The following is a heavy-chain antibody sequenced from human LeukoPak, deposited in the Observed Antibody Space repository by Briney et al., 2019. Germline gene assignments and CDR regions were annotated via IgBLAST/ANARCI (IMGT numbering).Heavy chain of an antibody. J-gene: IGHJ4*02. V-gene: IGHV3-23*01. D-gene: IGHD6-13*01. CDR3: AKDQVGVAAPGY. CDR1: GFTFSSDG. Sequence: GSLRLSCAASGFTFSSDGMTWVRQAPGKGLEWVSAISGSGGGTFYADSVKGRLTISRDNSKNTLYLQMNSLRVDDTAVYYCAKDQVGVAAPGYWGQGTLVTVSS. CDR2: ISGSGGGT.